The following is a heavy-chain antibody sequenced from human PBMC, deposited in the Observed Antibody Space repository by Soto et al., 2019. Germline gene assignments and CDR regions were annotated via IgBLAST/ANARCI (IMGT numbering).Heavy chain of an antibody. D-gene: IGHD3-10*01. Sequence: QITLKESGPTLVKPTQTLTLTCTFSGFSLSTSGVGVGWIRQPPGKALEWLALIYWDDDKRYSPSLKSRLTIPKDTSKNQVILTMTNMDPVDTATYYCARLRVRPGGFDPWGQGTLVTVSS. CDR3: ARLRVRPGGFDP. V-gene: IGHV2-5*02. CDR1: GFSLSTSGVG. CDR2: IYWDDDK. J-gene: IGHJ5*02.